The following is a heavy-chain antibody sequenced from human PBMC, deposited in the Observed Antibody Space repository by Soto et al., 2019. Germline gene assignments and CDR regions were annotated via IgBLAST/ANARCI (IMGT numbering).Heavy chain of an antibody. D-gene: IGHD2-8*01. Sequence: SVKVSFKVSGYTLTELSMHWVRQFPGQGLEWMGGIMPIFGSANYAQKFQGRVTITADESTSTAYIELSSLRSEATAVYYCARRKMDARPDSAFDIWGQGTMVTVSS. V-gene: IGHV1-69*13. CDR3: ARRKMDARPDSAFDI. J-gene: IGHJ3*02. CDR1: GYTLTELS. CDR2: IMPIFGSA.